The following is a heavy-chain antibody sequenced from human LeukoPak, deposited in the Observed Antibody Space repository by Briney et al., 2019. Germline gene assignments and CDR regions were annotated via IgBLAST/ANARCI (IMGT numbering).Heavy chain of an antibody. Sequence: ASVTVSCKASGYTFTSYDINWVRQATGQGLEWMGWMNPNSGNTGYAQKFQGRVTMTRNTSISTAYMELSSLRSEDTAVYYCARVPPLLRYFDCPPFDYWGQGTLVTVSS. CDR3: ARVPPLLRYFDCPPFDY. CDR2: MNPNSGNT. J-gene: IGHJ4*02. CDR1: GYTFTSYD. V-gene: IGHV1-8*01. D-gene: IGHD3-9*01.